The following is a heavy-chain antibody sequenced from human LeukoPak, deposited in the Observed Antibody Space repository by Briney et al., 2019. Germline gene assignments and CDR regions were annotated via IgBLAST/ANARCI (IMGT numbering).Heavy chain of an antibody. CDR1: GGSISSGSYY. Sequence: PSETLSLTCTVSGGSISSGSYYWSWIRQPAGKGLEWIGRIYTSGSTNYNPSLKSRVTISVDTSKNQFSLKLSSVTAADTAVYYCARATAQYYHYYGMDVWGQGTTSPSP. J-gene: IGHJ6*02. V-gene: IGHV4-61*02. D-gene: IGHD5-18*01. CDR3: ARATAQYYHYYGMDV. CDR2: IYTSGST.